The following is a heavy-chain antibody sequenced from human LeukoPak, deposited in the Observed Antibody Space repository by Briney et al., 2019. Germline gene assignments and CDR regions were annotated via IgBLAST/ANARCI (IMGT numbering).Heavy chain of an antibody. CDR1: GFTFSSYAM. Sequence: LRLSCAASGFTFSSYAMSWVRQPPGMGLEWIASISYNGVTYYNPFLSSRATVSVDTSKNQFSLRLFSVTAADTAVYYCARRNGHTWDVGNWFDPWGPGTLVTVSS. CDR3: ARRNGHTWDVGNWFDP. V-gene: IGHV4-30-2*03. J-gene: IGHJ5*02. D-gene: IGHD5-24*01. CDR2: ISYNGVT.